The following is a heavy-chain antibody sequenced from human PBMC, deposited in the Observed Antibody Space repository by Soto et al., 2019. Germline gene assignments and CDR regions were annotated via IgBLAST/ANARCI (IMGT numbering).Heavy chain of an antibody. V-gene: IGHV5-51*01. CDR1: GYSFTSYW. Sequence: GESLKISCKGSGYSFTSYWIGWVRQMPGKGLEWMGIIYPGDSDTRYSPSFQGQVTISADKSISTLYLQMNSLRAEDTAVYYCARVGYDFWSGRYVNYYYYGMDVWGQGTTVTVSS. CDR3: ARVGYDFWSGRYVNYYYYGMDV. J-gene: IGHJ6*02. CDR2: IYPGDSDT. D-gene: IGHD3-3*01.